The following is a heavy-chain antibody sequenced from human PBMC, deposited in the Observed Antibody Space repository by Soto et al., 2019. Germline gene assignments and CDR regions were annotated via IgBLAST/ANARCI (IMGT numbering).Heavy chain of an antibody. Sequence: PSETLSLTCTVSGGSISSGGYYWSWIRQHPGKGLEWIGYIYYSGSTYYNPSLKSRVTISVDTSKNQFSLKLSSVTAADTAVYYCAREVAPPYGDYFDYWGQGTLVTVSS. CDR2: IYYSGST. V-gene: IGHV4-31*03. D-gene: IGHD4-17*01. CDR1: GGSISSGGYY. J-gene: IGHJ4*02. CDR3: AREVAPPYGDYFDY.